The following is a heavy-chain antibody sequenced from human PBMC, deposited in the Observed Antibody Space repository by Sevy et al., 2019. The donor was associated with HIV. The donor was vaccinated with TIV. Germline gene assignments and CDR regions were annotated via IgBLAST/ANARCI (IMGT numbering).Heavy chain of an antibody. D-gene: IGHD6-6*01. Sequence: GESLKISCTASGFTFGDYAMSWFRQAPGKGLEWVGFIRSKAYGGTTEYAASVKGRFTISRDDSKSIAYLQMNSQKTEDTAVYYCTRDSLYSSSPYYYYYGMDVWGQGTTVTVSS. J-gene: IGHJ6*02. CDR2: IRSKAYGGTT. CDR3: TRDSLYSSSPYYYYYGMDV. CDR1: GFTFGDYA. V-gene: IGHV3-49*03.